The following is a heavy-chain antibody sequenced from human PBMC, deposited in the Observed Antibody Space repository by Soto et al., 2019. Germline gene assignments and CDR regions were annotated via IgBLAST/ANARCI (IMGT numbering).Heavy chain of an antibody. CDR1: GFTFSDAW. CDR3: TTDPLYDTSGLGY. D-gene: IGHD3-22*01. V-gene: IGHV3-15*07. CDR2: IKSKAHGGTI. Sequence: EVQLVESGGGLVKPGGSLRLSCAASGFTFSDAWMNWVRQAPGKGLEWVGRIKSKAHGGTIDYAAPVKGSFTISRDDSKNTLYLQMTILKTEDTALYFCTTDPLYDTSGLGYWGQGTLVTVSS. J-gene: IGHJ4*02.